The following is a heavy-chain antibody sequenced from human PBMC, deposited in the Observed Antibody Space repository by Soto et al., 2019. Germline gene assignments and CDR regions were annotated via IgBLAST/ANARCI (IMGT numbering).Heavy chain of an antibody. CDR1: GFTFSSYS. V-gene: IGHV3-48*01. CDR3: ARDGGSSDYGDYVYYYYMDV. J-gene: IGHJ6*03. CDR2: ISSSSSTI. D-gene: IGHD4-17*01. Sequence: GESLKISCAASGFTFSSYSMNWVRQAPGKGLEWVSYISSSSSTIYYADSVKGRFTISRDNAKNSLYLQTNSLRAEDTAVYYCARDGGSSDYGDYVYYYYMDVWGKGTTVTVSS.